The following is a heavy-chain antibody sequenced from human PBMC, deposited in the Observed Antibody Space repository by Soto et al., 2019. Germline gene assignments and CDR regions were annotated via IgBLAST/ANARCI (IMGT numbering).Heavy chain of an antibody. Sequence: ASVKVSCKVSGYTLTELSMHWVRQAPGKGLEWMGGFDPEDGETIYAQKFQGRVTMTEDTSTDTAYMELSSLRSEDTAVYYCATGQLGGYDFWSGYPGRSFDYWGQGTQVTVSS. D-gene: IGHD3-3*01. J-gene: IGHJ4*02. V-gene: IGHV1-24*01. CDR3: ATGQLGGYDFWSGYPGRSFDY. CDR1: GYTLTELS. CDR2: FDPEDGET.